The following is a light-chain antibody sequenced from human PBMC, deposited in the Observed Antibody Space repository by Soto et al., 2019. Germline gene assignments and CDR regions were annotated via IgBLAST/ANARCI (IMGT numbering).Light chain of an antibody. Sequence: QSVLTQPPSVSGAPGQRVTISCTGSSSNIGAGYDVHWYQQLPGTAPKLLIYANRNRPAGVPDRFSASKSGTSASLAITGLQAEDEAHYSCQYHDSRPSGYVFGTGTKVTVL. CDR2: ANR. V-gene: IGLV1-40*01. CDR1: SSNIGAGYD. J-gene: IGLJ1*01. CDR3: QYHDSRPSGYV.